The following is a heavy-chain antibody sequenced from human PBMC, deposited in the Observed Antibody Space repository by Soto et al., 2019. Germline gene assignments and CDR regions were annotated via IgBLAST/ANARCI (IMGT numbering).Heavy chain of an antibody. CDR1: GYTFTSYG. J-gene: IGHJ6*02. D-gene: IGHD3-3*01. Sequence: ASVKVSCKASGYTFTSYGISWVRQAPGQGLEWMGWISAYSGNTGYAQKFQGRVTMTRNTSISTAYMELSSLRSEDTAVYYCARGKPWEYYDFWSGSRGMDVWGQGTTVTVSS. V-gene: IGHV1-8*02. CDR2: ISAYSGNT. CDR3: ARGKPWEYYDFWSGSRGMDV.